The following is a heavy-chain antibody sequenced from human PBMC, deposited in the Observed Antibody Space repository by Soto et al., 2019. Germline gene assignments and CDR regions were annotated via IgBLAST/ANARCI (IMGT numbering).Heavy chain of an antibody. CDR1: GGSISSYF. J-gene: IGHJ4*02. Sequence: SETLSLTCTVSGGSISSYFWSWIRQPPGRGLEWIGHIHYSGSTNYNPSLKSRVTISVDTSKNQVSLKLSSVTAADTAMYFCASRAYYYASGSPQYYFDYWGQGTLVTVSS. V-gene: IGHV4-59*08. CDR3: ASRAYYYASGSPQYYFDY. CDR2: IHYSGST. D-gene: IGHD3-10*01.